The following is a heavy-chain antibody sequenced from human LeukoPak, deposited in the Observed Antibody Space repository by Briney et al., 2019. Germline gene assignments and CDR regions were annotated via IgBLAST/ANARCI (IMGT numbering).Heavy chain of an antibody. CDR1: GFTFSNYD. J-gene: IGHJ4*02. V-gene: IGHV3-30*18. CDR3: AKEGTARISTWYDN. D-gene: IGHD6-13*01. Sequence: GVSLTLSCTGAGFTFSNYDMHWVRQSPGKALVWVAVISYEGRTTNYADSVKGRFTISRDNSRNTLFLQMDSLRPEDTAVYYCAKEGTARISTWYDNWGQGTLVTVSS. CDR2: ISYEGRTT.